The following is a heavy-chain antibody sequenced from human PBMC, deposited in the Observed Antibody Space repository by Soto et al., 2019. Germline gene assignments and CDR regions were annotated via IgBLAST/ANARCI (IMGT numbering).Heavy chain of an antibody. J-gene: IGHJ2*01. V-gene: IGHV1-18*01. CDR3: ARGIYGDYVTRYFYL. CDR1: GYTFTSYG. D-gene: IGHD4-17*01. CDR2: ISAYNGNT. Sequence: QVQLVQSGAGVKKPGASVKVSCKASGYTFTSYGISWVRQAPGQGLEWMGWISAYNGNTNYAQKLQGRVTMNTVTSTSTAYMELRSLTSDGTAVYYCARGIYGDYVTRYFYLWGRGSLVTVS.